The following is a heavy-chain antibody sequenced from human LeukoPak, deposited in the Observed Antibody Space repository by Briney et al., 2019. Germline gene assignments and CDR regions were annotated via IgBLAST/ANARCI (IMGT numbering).Heavy chain of an antibody. CDR3: ARTAHSSVYYQQTEYFQH. Sequence: SETLSLTCTVSGGSIRSYYWSWIRQPPGKGLEWIGYIYYSGSTNYNPSLKSRVTISVDMSKNQFSLKLSSVTAADTAVYYCARTAHSSVYYQQTEYFQHWGQGTLVTVSS. D-gene: IGHD3-22*01. CDR2: IYYSGST. J-gene: IGHJ1*01. V-gene: IGHV4-59*01. CDR1: GGSIRSYY.